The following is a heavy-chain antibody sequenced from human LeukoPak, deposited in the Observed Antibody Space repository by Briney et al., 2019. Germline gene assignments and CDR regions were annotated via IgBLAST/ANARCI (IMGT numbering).Heavy chain of an antibody. CDR3: AKTGARYSYGWSIYDTFDI. CDR1: GFIFSSYG. Sequence: GGSLRLSCAASGFIFSSYGMHWVRQAPGKGLEWVAVMSYDGRNKDYADSVKGRFTISRDNSKNTLYLQMNSLRAEDTAMYHCAKTGARYSYGWSIYDTFDIWGQGTMVSVSS. D-gene: IGHD5-18*01. J-gene: IGHJ3*02. V-gene: IGHV3-30*18. CDR2: MSYDGRNK.